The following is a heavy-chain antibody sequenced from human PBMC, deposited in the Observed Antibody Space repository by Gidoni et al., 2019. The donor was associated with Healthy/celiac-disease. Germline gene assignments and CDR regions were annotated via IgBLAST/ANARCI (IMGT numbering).Heavy chain of an antibody. CDR3: ARHSSAAIPSSY. J-gene: IGHJ4*02. Sequence: EVQLVQSGAEVKKHGESLTIFCKGSGYSFNSYWNGWVRQMPGNGLEWMGIIYPGDADTTYSPSVQVQVTIAADKSISTAYLQWSSLKASDTAMYYCARHSSAAIPSSYWGQGTLVTVSS. CDR1: GYSFNSYW. D-gene: IGHD2-2*02. V-gene: IGHV5-51*01. CDR2: IYPGDADT.